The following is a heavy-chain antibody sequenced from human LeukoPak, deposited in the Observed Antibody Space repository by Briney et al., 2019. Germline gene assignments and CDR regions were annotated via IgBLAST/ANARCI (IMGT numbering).Heavy chain of an antibody. J-gene: IGHJ4*02. V-gene: IGHV3-13*01. CDR1: GFTFSSYD. D-gene: IGHD1-26*01. CDR2: IGTAGDT. CDR3: ARAHSGSYLPPDY. Sequence: TGGSLRLSCAASGFTFSSYDMHWVRQATGKGLEWVSVIGTAGDTYYPGSVKGRFTISRENDKNSLYLQMTSLRVGDTAVYYCARAHSGSYLPPDYWGQGTLVIVSS.